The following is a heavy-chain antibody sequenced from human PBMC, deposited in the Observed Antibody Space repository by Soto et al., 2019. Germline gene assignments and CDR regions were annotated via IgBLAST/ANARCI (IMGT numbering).Heavy chain of an antibody. V-gene: IGHV3-74*01. J-gene: IGHJ4*02. Sequence: GRSLIVSCAASGFPFRRYWIHCVRPAPGKGLVWVSRINSDGSSTSYADSVKGRFTISRDNAKNTLYLQMNSLRAEDTAVYYCALIGRNIAAADNDYWGQRTLVTFSS. CDR3: ALIGRNIAAADNDY. CDR2: INSDGSST. D-gene: IGHD6-13*01. CDR1: GFPFRRYW.